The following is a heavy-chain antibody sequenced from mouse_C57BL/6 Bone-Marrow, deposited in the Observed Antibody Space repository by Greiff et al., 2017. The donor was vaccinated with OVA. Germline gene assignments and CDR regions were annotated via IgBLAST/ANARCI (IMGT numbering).Heavy chain of an antibody. CDR2: IYPGSGST. CDR1: GYTFTSYW. J-gene: IGHJ1*03. Sequence: VQLQQPGAELVKPGASVKMSCKASGYTFTSYWITWVKQRPGQGLEWIGDIYPGSGSTNYNEKFKRKATLTVDTSSSTAYMQLSSLTSEDSAVYYCARRYYGSSYWYFDVWGTGTTVTVSS. V-gene: IGHV1-55*01. D-gene: IGHD1-1*01. CDR3: ARRYYGSSYWYFDV.